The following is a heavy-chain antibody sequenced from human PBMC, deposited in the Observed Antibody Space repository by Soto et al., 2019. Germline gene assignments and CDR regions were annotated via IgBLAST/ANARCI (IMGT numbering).Heavy chain of an antibody. CDR3: HTRDGYNGLGDY. CDR2: INPSTNFA. V-gene: IGHV1-2*02. J-gene: IGHJ4*02. Sequence: ASVKVSCKASGYAFIAYYMHWVRQAPGQGLEWMGWINPSTNFANYAQKFQGRVTMTRDTSINTAYMELSRLRSDDTAVYYCHTRDGYNGLGDYWGQGTLVTVSS. CDR1: GYAFIAYY. D-gene: IGHD5-12*01.